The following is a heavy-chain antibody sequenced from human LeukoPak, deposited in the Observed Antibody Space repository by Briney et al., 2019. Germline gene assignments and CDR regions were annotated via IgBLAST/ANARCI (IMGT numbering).Heavy chain of an antibody. D-gene: IGHD2-15*01. Sequence: GGSLRLSCAASGFTFSSYAMSWVRQAPGKGPEWVSAISGSGGSTYYADSVRGRFTISRDNSKNTLYLQMNSLRAEDTAVYYCAKNPFLGYCSGGSCLGYWGQGTLVTVSS. V-gene: IGHV3-23*01. J-gene: IGHJ4*02. CDR1: GFTFSSYA. CDR2: ISGSGGST. CDR3: AKNPFLGYCSGGSCLGY.